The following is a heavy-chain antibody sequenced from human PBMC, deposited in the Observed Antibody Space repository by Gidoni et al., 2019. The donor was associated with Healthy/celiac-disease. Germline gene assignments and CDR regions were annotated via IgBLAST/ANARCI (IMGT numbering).Heavy chain of an antibody. CDR3: AKDPNYYGSGSYNF. CDR2: ISGSGGST. Sequence: EVQLLESGGGLVQPGGSLRLSCAASGFTFSRYAMSWVRQAPGKGLGWVSAISGSGGSTYYADSVKGRFTISRDNSKNTLYLQMNSLRAEDTAVYYCAKDPNYYGSGSYNFWGQGTLVTVSS. D-gene: IGHD3-10*01. V-gene: IGHV3-23*01. CDR1: GFTFSRYA. J-gene: IGHJ4*02.